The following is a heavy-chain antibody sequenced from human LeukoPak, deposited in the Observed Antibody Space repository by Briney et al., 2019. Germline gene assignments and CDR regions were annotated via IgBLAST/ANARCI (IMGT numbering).Heavy chain of an antibody. CDR3: ARMVRGVINWFDP. Sequence: SETLSLTCTVSGGSISSYYWSWIRQPPGKGLEWIGYIYYSGSTNYNPSLKSRATISVDTSKNQFSLKLSSVTAADTAVYYCARMVRGVINWFDPWGQGTLVTVSS. V-gene: IGHV4-59*01. CDR2: IYYSGST. CDR1: GGSISSYY. D-gene: IGHD3-10*01. J-gene: IGHJ5*02.